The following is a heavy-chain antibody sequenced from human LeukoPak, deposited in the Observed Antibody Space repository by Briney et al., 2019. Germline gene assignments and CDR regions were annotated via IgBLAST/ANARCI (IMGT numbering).Heavy chain of an antibody. CDR3: ARRATVTPYYYYYYGMDV. CDR2: IKQDGSEK. J-gene: IGHJ6*02. CDR1: GFTFSSYW. Sequence: GGSLRLSCAASGFTFSSYWMSWVRQAPGKGLEWVANIKQDGSEKYYVDSVKGRFTISRDNAKNSLYLQMNSLRAEDTAVYYCARRATVTPYYYYYYGMDVWGQGTTVTVSS. V-gene: IGHV3-7*03. D-gene: IGHD4-11*01.